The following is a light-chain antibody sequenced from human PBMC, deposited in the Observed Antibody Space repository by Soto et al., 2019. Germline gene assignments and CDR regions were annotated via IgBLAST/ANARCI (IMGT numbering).Light chain of an antibody. CDR2: AAS. J-gene: IGKJ5*01. V-gene: IGKV1-8*01. CDR1: QGISNY. CDR3: QQYYSYPPT. Sequence: AIRMTQSPSSLSAATGDRVTITCRASQGISNYLAWYQQKPGKAPKLLIYAASTLQSGVPSRFSGSGSGTDFTLTISCLQSEDFATYYCQQYYSYPPTFGQGTRLEIK.